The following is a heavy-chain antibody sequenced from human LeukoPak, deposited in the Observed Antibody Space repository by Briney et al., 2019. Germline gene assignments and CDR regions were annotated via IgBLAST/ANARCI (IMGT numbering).Heavy chain of an antibody. Sequence: ASVKVSCKASGYTFTSYGISWVRQAPGQGLEWMGWFSAYNGNTNNAQRLQGRVTMTTDISTSTAYMELRSLRSDDTAVYYCARVPGDTAMVYLDYWGQGTLVTVSS. D-gene: IGHD5-18*01. CDR2: FSAYNGNT. CDR1: GYTFTSYG. J-gene: IGHJ4*02. V-gene: IGHV1-18*01. CDR3: ARVPGDTAMVYLDY.